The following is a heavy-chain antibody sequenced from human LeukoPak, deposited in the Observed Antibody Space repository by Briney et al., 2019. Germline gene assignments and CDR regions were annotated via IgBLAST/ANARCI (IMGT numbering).Heavy chain of an antibody. CDR2: ISSDGKTA. J-gene: IGHJ4*02. CDR1: GFTFSTYP. V-gene: IGHV3-64D*06. D-gene: IGHD2-2*01. CDR3: VKARGYCSTSSCFLEY. Sequence: GGSLRLSCSASGFTFSTYPIHWVRQAPGKGLEYVTAISSDGKTAYYADSVKGRFTISRDNSKNTVFLQMSSLSAEYSAVYYCVKARGYCSTSSCFLEYWGQGTLVTVSS.